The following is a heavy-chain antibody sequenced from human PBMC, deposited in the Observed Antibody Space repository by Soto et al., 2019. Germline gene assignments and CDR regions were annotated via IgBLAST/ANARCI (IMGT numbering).Heavy chain of an antibody. D-gene: IGHD4-4*01. V-gene: IGHV1-46*03. CDR2: IHPSGGSA. CDR1: GYTFISYY. Sequence: QVQLVQSGAEVKKPGASVKVSCKASGYTFISYYMHWVRQAPGQGLEWMGLIHPSGGSATYAQKFQGRVTMTRDTSTSTVYMELISLRSEDTAVYYCARDRSNLGWFDPWGQGTLVIVSS. J-gene: IGHJ5*02. CDR3: ARDRSNLGWFDP.